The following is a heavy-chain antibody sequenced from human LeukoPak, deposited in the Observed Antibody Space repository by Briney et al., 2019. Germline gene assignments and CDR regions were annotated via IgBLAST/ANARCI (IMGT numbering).Heavy chain of an antibody. CDR3: ARVTSGIAVAEVDY. CDR2: IYYSGGT. V-gene: IGHV4-59*08. D-gene: IGHD6-19*01. J-gene: IGHJ4*02. Sequence: SETLSLTCTVSGGSINYYYWMWIRQPPGKGLEWIGYIYYSGGTHYNPSLKSRVTMLVDTSKNQFSLKLSSVTAADTAVYYCARVTSGIAVAEVDYWGQGTLVTVSS. CDR1: GGSINYYY.